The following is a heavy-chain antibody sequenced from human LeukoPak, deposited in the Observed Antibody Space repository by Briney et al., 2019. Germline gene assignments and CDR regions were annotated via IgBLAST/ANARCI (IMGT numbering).Heavy chain of an antibody. CDR2: IYYSGST. D-gene: IGHD3-10*01. Sequence: PSETLSLTCTVSGGTISIYYWSWIRQPPGKGLEWIGYIYYSGSTNYNPSLKSRVTISVDTSKNQFSLKLSSVTAADTPVYYCASFHGAAWGQGTLVTVSS. V-gene: IGHV4-59*08. J-gene: IGHJ5*02. CDR3: ASFHGAA. CDR1: GGTISIYY.